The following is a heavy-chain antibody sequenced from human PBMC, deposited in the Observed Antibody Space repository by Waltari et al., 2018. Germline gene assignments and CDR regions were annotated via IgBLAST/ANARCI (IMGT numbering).Heavy chain of an antibody. CDR1: GFTFSNYS. CDR3: ARGPWAPLDY. Sequence: EVQLVESGGGQVKPGGSLRLSCVGSGFTFSNYSMNWGRVAPGKGLDWVSSIGISTTYKFYADSVKGRFTVSRDNAKNSVYLQMNNLRVEDTAVYYCARGPWAPLDYWGQGVLVTVSS. CDR2: IGISTTYK. J-gene: IGHJ4*02. V-gene: IGHV3-21*02.